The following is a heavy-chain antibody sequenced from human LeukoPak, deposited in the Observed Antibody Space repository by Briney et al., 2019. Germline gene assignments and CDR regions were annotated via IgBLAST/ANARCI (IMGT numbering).Heavy chain of an antibody. Sequence: SETLSLTCTVSGGSISSGGYYWSWIRQPPGKGLEWIGYIYHSGSTYYNPSLKSRVTISVVRSKNQFSLKLSSVTAADTAVYYCARDLFRSKHGSGTVWGQGTLVTVSS. CDR3: ARDLFRSKHGSGTV. D-gene: IGHD3-10*01. J-gene: IGHJ4*02. CDR1: GGSISSGGYY. V-gene: IGHV4-30-2*01. CDR2: IYHSGST.